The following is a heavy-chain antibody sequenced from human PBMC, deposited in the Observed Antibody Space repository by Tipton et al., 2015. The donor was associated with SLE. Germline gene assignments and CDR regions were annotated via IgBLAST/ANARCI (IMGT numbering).Heavy chain of an antibody. Sequence: TLSLTCTVSGGSISSSSYYWGWIRQPPGKGLEWIGSIYYSGSTNYNPSLKSRVTISVDTSKNQFSLKLSSVTAADTAVYYCARVGLGYSSAFDIWGQGTMVTVSS. V-gene: IGHV4-39*07. CDR3: ARVGLGYSSAFDI. J-gene: IGHJ3*02. CDR2: IYYSGST. D-gene: IGHD6-6*01. CDR1: GGSISSSSYY.